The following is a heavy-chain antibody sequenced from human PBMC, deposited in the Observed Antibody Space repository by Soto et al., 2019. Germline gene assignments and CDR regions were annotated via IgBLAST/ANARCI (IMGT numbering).Heavy chain of an antibody. V-gene: IGHV4-39*01. D-gene: IGHD3-9*01. CDR1: GGSISSSSYY. CDR2: IYYSGST. CDR3: ASMDILTGYYN. Sequence: SETLSLTCTVSGGSISSSSYYWGWIHQPPGKGLEWIGSIYYSGSTYYNPSLKSRVTISVDTSKNQFSLKLGSVTAADTAVYYCASMDILTGYYNWGQGTLVTVSS. J-gene: IGHJ4*02.